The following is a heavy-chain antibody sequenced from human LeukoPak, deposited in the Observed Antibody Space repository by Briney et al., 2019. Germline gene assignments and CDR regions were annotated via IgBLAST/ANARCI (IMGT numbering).Heavy chain of an antibody. J-gene: IGHJ4*02. V-gene: IGHV1-2*06. CDR3: ARGYCGGHCYGLFDY. CDR2: INPNSGGT. D-gene: IGHD2-21*02. Sequence: GASVKVSCKASGYIFTDYYMHWVRRAPGQELGWMRLINPNSGGTNYAQKLQGRVTMTRDTSISTAYMELSRLRSDDTAVYYCARGYCGGHCYGLFDYWGQRNLVTVSS. CDR1: GYIFTDYY.